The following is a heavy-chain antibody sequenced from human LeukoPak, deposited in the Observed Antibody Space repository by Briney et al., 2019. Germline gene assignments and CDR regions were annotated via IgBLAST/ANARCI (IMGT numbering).Heavy chain of an antibody. CDR3: ARASITGTTTYQSWFDP. CDR1: GGSISSYY. J-gene: IGHJ5*02. D-gene: IGHD1-7*01. Sequence: SETLSLTCTVSGGSISSYYWSWMRQPPGKGLEWIGYIYYSGSTNYNPSLKSRVTISVDTSKNQFSLQLNSVTPEDTAVYYCARASITGTTTYQSWFDPWGQGTLVTVSS. V-gene: IGHV4-59*12. CDR2: IYYSGST.